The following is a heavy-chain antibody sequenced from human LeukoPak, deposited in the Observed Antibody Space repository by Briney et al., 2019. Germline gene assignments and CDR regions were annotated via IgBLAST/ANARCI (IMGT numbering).Heavy chain of an antibody. V-gene: IGHV4-59*01. Sequence: SETLSLTYTVSGGSISSYYWSWIRQPPGKGLEWIGYIYYSGSTNYNPSLKSRVTISVDTSKNQFSLKLSSVTAADTAVYYCARAVVRGVNIDYWGQGTLVTVSS. CDR1: GGSISSYY. D-gene: IGHD3-10*01. CDR2: IYYSGST. CDR3: ARAVVRGVNIDY. J-gene: IGHJ4*02.